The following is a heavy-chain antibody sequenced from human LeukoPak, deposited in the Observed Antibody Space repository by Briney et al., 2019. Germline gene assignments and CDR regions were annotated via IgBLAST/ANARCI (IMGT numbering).Heavy chain of an antibody. D-gene: IGHD1-1*01. V-gene: IGHV4-59*01. CDR3: ARARPGGTTHGFDY. CDR2: IYYSGST. CDR1: GGSISSYY. Sequence: SETLSLTCTVSGGSISSYYWSWLRQPPGKGLEWIGYIYYSGSTNYNPSLKSRVTISVDTSKNQFSLKLSSVTAADTAVYYCARARPGGTTHGFDYWGQGTLVTVST. J-gene: IGHJ4*02.